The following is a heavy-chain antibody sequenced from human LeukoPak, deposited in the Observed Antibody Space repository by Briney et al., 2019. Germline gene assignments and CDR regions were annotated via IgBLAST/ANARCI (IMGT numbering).Heavy chain of an antibody. CDR3: ARESGIVATIDAFDI. CDR1: GGTFSSYA. V-gene: IGHV1-69*06. J-gene: IGHJ3*02. Sequence: GASVKVSCKASGGTFSSYAISWVRQAPGQGLEWMGGIIPIFGTANYAQKFQGRVTITADKSTSTAYMELSSLRSEDTAVYYCARESGIVATIDAFDIWGQGTMVTVSS. CDR2: IIPIFGTA. D-gene: IGHD5-12*01.